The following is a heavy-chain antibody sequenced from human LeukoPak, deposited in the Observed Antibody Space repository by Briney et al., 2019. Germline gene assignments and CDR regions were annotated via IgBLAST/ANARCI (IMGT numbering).Heavy chain of an antibody. CDR2: LYYSGST. Sequence: SETLSLTCAVYGGSFSGYYWSWIRQPPGKGLEWIGSLYYSGSTYYNPSLKSRVTISVDTSKNQFSLKLSSVTAADTAVFYCARRSYYDSSAIFDYWGQGTLVTVSS. V-gene: IGHV4-34*01. CDR1: GGSFSGYY. D-gene: IGHD3-22*01. J-gene: IGHJ4*02. CDR3: ARRSYYDSSAIFDY.